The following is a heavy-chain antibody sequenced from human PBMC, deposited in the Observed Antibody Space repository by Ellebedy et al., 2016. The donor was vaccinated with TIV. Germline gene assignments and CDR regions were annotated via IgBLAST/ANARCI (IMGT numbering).Heavy chain of an antibody. D-gene: IGHD6-13*01. J-gene: IGHJ4*02. CDR2: ISYSGDLM. CDR3: ARLGVIAAAGASDY. Sequence: PGGSLRLSCAASGFTFSGYYMSWFRQAPGKGPEWVSYISYSGDLMYYADSVKGRFTTSRDDAGHSLYLQMNSLRAEETAVYYCARLGVIAAAGASDYWGQGTLVIVSS. CDR1: GFTFSGYY. V-gene: IGHV3-11*01.